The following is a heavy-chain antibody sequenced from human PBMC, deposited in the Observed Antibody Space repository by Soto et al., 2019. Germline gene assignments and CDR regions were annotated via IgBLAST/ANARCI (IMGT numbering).Heavy chain of an antibody. CDR3: AKNGGSGWWDDPFDI. Sequence: EVQLLDSGGGLVQPGGSLRLSCAASGSTFSRFAISWVRQAPGKGLEWVSAISGSGSTTFYTGSVKGRFTISGDNSKNTLYLQMNSLRAEDTAVYYCAKNGGSGWWDDPFDIWGQGTMVTVSS. CDR1: GSTFSRFA. D-gene: IGHD6-19*01. J-gene: IGHJ3*02. V-gene: IGHV3-23*01. CDR2: ISGSGSTT.